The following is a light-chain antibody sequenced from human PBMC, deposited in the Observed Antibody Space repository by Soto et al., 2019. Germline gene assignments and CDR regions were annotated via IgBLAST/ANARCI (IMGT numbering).Light chain of an antibody. V-gene: IGLV2-14*01. CDR2: DVS. CDR1: SSDIGRYNY. Sequence: QSVLTQPASVSGSPGQSITISCTGTSSDIGRYNYVSWYQQYPGKAPKFMIYDVSNRPSGVSNRFSGSKSGNTASLTIFGLQAEEGADYNCTSYISSSTYVFGPGTKFT. CDR3: TSYISSSTYV. J-gene: IGLJ1*01.